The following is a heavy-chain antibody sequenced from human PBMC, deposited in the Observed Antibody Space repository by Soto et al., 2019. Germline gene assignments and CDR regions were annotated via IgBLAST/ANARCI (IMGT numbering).Heavy chain of an antibody. CDR3: AGGDIVVVPADQYYYYYGMDV. Sequence: PGGSLRLSCAASGFTFSDYYMSWIRQAPGKGLEWVSYISSSGSTIYYADSVKGRFTISRDNAKNTLYLQMNSLRAEDTAVYYCAGGDIVVVPADQYYYYYGMDVWGQGTTVTVSS. CDR2: ISSSGSTI. V-gene: IGHV3-11*04. CDR1: GFTFSDYY. J-gene: IGHJ6*02. D-gene: IGHD2-2*01.